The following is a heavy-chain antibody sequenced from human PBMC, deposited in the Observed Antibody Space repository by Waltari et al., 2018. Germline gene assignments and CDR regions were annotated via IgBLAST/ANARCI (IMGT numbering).Heavy chain of an antibody. J-gene: IGHJ5*02. D-gene: IGHD3-10*01. V-gene: IGHV1-69*12. CDR2: IIPIFGTA. CDR1: GGTFRSYS. CDR3: ASSYGSGSYSGFDP. Sequence: QVQLVQSGAEVKKPGSSVKVSCKASGGTFRSYSISWVPQAPGQGLEWMGGIIPIFGTANYAQKFQGRVTITADESTSTAYMELSSLRSEDTAVYYCASSYGSGSYSGFDPWGQGTLVTVSS.